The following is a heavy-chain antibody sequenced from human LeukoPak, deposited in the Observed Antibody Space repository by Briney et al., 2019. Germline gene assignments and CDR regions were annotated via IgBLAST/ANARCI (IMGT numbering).Heavy chain of an antibody. J-gene: IGHJ3*02. V-gene: IGHV1-18*01. CDR2: ISAYIGNT. Sequence: ASVNVSCKASGYTFTSYGISWVRQAPGQGLEWMGWISAYIGNTNYAQKLQGRVTMTTDTSTSTAYMELRSLRSDDTAVYYCARVLYCSGGSCLEAFDIWGQGTMVSVSS. CDR3: ARVLYCSGGSCLEAFDI. D-gene: IGHD2-15*01. CDR1: GYTFTSYG.